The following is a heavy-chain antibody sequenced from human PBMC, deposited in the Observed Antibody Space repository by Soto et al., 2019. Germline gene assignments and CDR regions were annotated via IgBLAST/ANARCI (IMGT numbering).Heavy chain of an antibody. CDR3: ARGLECRGYCLDKPTWFAP. CDR2: IIPIFGTP. V-gene: IGHV1-69*06. D-gene: IGHD2-15*01. Sequence: SVPVSCKASGGPFSTYAFSWVRQAPGQGLEWMGRIIPIFGTPYYAQKFQGRVTITADKSTSTVYMELGSLRSDDTAVYFCARGLECRGYCLDKPTWFAPWGQGTLVTVSS. CDR1: GGPFSTYA. J-gene: IGHJ5*02.